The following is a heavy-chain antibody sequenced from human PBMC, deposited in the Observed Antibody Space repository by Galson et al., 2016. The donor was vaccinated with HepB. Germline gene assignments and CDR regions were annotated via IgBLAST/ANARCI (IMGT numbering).Heavy chain of an antibody. Sequence: SLRLSCAASGFVFSNFGLSWVRQAPGKGLEWVASISPRRTTYYSDSVQGRFTISRDNSNNTLYLQMNGLRAEDTAVYYCAKEGLVRRIFDHWGQGTLLTVSS. D-gene: IGHD1-1*01. J-gene: IGHJ4*02. CDR3: AKEGLVRRIFDH. CDR2: ISPRRTT. V-gene: IGHV3-23*01. CDR1: GFVFSNFG.